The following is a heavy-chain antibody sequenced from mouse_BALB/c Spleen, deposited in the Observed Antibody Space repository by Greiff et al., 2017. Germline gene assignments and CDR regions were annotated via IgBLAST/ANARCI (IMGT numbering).Heavy chain of an antibody. CDR1: GYTFTSYY. D-gene: IGHD2-4*01. CDR2: IYPGNVNT. V-gene: IGHV1S56*01. Sequence: VKLQESGPELVKPGASVRISCKASGYTFTSYYIHWVKQRPGQGLEWIGWIYPGNVNTKYNEKFKGKATLTADKSSSTAYMQLSSLTSEDSAVYFCARGVDYDESPYYFDYWGQGTTLTVSS. CDR3: ARGVDYDESPYYFDY. J-gene: IGHJ2*01.